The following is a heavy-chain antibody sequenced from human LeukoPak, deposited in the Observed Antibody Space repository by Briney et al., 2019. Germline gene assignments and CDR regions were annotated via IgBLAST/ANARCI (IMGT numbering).Heavy chain of an antibody. CDR2: IRYDGSNK. CDR1: GFTFSSYG. Sequence: GGSLRLSCAASGFTFSSYGMHWVRQAPGKGLEWVAFIRYDGSNKYYADSVKGRFTISRDNSKNTLYLQMNSLRAEDTAVYYCAKGYCSSTSCYGGATYYYYYYMDVWGKGTTVTVSS. V-gene: IGHV3-30*02. J-gene: IGHJ6*03. D-gene: IGHD2-2*01. CDR3: AKGYCSSTSCYGGATYYYYYYMDV.